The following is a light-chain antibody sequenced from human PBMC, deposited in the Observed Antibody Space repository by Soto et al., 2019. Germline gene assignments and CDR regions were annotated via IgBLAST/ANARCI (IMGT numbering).Light chain of an antibody. J-gene: IGKJ1*01. CDR3: QQTYSTPRT. CDR1: QSISSY. V-gene: IGKV1-39*01. CDR2: AAS. Sequence: DIQMTQSPSSLSASVRDRVTLTCRASQSISSYLNWYQQEPGKAPKLLIYAASTLQRGVPSKYTGSGSGTDFTLTISSLQPEDFATYYCQQTYSTPRTFGQGTKVDIK.